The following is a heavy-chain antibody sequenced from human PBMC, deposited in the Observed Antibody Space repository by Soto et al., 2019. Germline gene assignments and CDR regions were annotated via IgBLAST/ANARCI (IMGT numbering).Heavy chain of an antibody. D-gene: IGHD3-3*01. CDR2: IKSKTDGGTT. Sequence: EVQLVESGGGLVKPGGSLRLSCAASGFTFSNAWMSWVRQAPGKGLEWVGRIKSKTDGGTTDYAAPVKGRFTISRDDSKNTLYLQMNSLKTEDTAVYYCTTDVRVMYYDFWSGYYTRTNYFDYWGQGTLVTVSS. CDR3: TTDVRVMYYDFWSGYYTRTNYFDY. V-gene: IGHV3-15*01. J-gene: IGHJ4*02. CDR1: GFTFSNAW.